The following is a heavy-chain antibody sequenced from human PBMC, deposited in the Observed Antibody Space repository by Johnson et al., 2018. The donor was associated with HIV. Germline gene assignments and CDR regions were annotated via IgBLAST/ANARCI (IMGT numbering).Heavy chain of an antibody. J-gene: IGHJ3*02. D-gene: IGHD3-16*01. CDR1: GFTFSDYG. CDR3: AREGANGAFDM. V-gene: IGHV3-30*03. CDR2: ISYDGSNN. Sequence: QVQLVECGGGVVQPGRSLRLSCAVSGFTFSDYGMHWVRQAPGKGLEWVAVISYDGSNNYYADSVQGRFTLSRDNSKHTLYLQMNSLRAGDTAVYYCAREGANGAFDMWGQGTMVTVSS.